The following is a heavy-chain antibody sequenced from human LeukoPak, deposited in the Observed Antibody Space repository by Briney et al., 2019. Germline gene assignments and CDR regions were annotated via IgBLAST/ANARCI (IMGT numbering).Heavy chain of an antibody. CDR1: GFTFSSYS. CDR2: ISSSSSTI. D-gene: IGHD3-10*01. V-gene: IGHV3-48*01. J-gene: IGHJ6*02. CDR3: AREGDWPRGFGELSQPRYYYYGMDV. Sequence: PGGSLRLSCAASGFTFSSYSMNWVRQAPGKGLEWVSYISSSSSTIYYADSVKGRFTISRDNAKNSLYLQMNSLRSEDTAVYYCAREGDWPRGFGELSQPRYYYYGMDVWGQGTTVTVSS.